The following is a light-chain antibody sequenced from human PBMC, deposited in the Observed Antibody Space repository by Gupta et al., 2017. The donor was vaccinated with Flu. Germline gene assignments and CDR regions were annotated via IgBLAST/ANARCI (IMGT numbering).Light chain of an antibody. CDR2: EVS. CDR1: SSDIGAYYY. CDR3: SSYTTRTTRVL. Sequence: QSALTQPASVSVSPGQSITISCTGTSSDIGAYYYVSWYQQHPDKAPNLIIYEVSNRPSGVSNRFSGSKSGNTASLTISGLQAEDEADYYCSSYTTRTTRVLFGAGTKLTAL. V-gene: IGLV2-14*01. J-gene: IGLJ2*01.